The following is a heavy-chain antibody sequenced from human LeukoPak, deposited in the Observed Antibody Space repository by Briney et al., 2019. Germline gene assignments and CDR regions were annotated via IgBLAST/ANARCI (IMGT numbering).Heavy chain of an antibody. J-gene: IGHJ4*02. CDR3: ARHRYGTFDY. CDR2: INYSGNT. V-gene: IGHV4-39*01. CDR1: GGSISSSSYY. Sequence: PSETLSLTCTVSGGSISSSSYYWGWIRQPPGKGLGWIGSINYSGNTYYNPSLKSRVTMSVDTSKNQLSLKLSSVTATDTAVYYCARHRYGTFDYWGQGTLVTVSS. D-gene: IGHD2-8*01.